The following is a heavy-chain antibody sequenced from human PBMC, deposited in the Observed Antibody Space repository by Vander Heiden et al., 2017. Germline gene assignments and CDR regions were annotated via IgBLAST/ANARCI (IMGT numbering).Heavy chain of an antibody. V-gene: IGHV3-21*01. CDR2: SSSSSYYI. J-gene: IGHJ3*02. CDR3: AREDYDSSGYYYAFDI. Sequence: LLESGRCPVKPGGALCLPLTASVFTLVIHSSNWVRQAPGKGLEWVSSSSSSSYYIYYSDSVKGRITIVRDNAKKSLYLQMNSLRDEDTAVYYCAREDYDSSGYYYAFDIWGQGTMVTVSS. D-gene: IGHD3-22*01. CDR1: VFTLVIHS.